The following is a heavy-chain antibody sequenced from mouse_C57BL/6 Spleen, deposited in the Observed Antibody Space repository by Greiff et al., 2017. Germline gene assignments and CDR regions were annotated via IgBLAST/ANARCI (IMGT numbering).Heavy chain of an antibody. D-gene: IGHD2-3*01. CDR2: IYPRSGNT. CDR3: ARGDDGTLYAMDY. J-gene: IGHJ4*01. CDR1: GYTFTSYG. V-gene: IGHV1-81*01. Sequence: QVQLKQSGAELARPGASVKLSCKASGYTFTSYGISWVKQRTGQGLEWIGEIYPRSGNTYYNEKFKGKATLTADKSSSTAYMELRSLTSEDSAVYFCARGDDGTLYAMDYWGQGTSVTVSS.